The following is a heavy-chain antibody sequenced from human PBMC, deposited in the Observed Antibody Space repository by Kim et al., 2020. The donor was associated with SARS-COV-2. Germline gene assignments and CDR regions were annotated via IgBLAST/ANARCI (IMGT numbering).Heavy chain of an antibody. CDR2: IYSGGST. V-gene: IGHV3-53*01. J-gene: IGHJ4*02. CDR1: GFTVSSNY. D-gene: IGHD5-18*01. CDR3: ARIQLWSLFDY. Sequence: GGSLRLSCAASGFTVSSNYMSWVRQAPGTGLDWVSVIYSGGSTYYADSVKGRFTISRDNSKNTLYLQMNSLGAEDTAVYYCARIQLWSLFDYWGKGTLVTLAS.